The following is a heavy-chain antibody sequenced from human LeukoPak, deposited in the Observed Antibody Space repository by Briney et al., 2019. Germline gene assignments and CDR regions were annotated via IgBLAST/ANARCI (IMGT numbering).Heavy chain of an antibody. CDR2: ISWDGGST. D-gene: IGHD1-1*01. CDR1: GFTFDDYA. V-gene: IGHV3-43D*03. Sequence: GGSLRLSCAASGFTFDDYAMHWVRQAPGKGLEWVSLISWDGGSTYYADSVKGRFTISRDNSKNSLYLQMNSLRAEDTALYYCAKAGTTGTTVNVREYYFDYWGQGTLVTVSS. CDR3: AKAGTTGTTVNVREYYFDY. J-gene: IGHJ4*02.